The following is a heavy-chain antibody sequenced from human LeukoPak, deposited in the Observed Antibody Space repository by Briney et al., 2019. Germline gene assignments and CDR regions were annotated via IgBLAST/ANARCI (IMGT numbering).Heavy chain of an antibody. D-gene: IGHD3-10*01. CDR2: ISYDGSKK. Sequence: GRSLRLSCAASGFAFSGYGMPWVRQAPGKVLEWMAVISYDGSKKYYVDSVKGRFTIPRDNSKNTLYLQMTSLRAEDTAVYYCARDPTQLYCFDYWGQGTLVTVSS. CDR3: ARDPTQLYCFDY. CDR1: GFAFSGYG. J-gene: IGHJ4*02. V-gene: IGHV3-30*03.